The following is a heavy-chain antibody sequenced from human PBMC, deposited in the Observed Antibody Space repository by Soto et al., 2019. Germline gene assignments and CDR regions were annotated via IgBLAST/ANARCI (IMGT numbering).Heavy chain of an antibody. J-gene: IGHJ5*02. D-gene: IGHD1-20*01. CDR3: TRDPSPSITGTTIWFDP. Sequence: GGSLRLSCTASGFTFGDYAMSWFRQAPGKGLEWVGFIRSKAYGGTTEYAASVKGRFTIPRDDSKSIAYLQMNSLKTEDTAVYYCTRDPSPSITGTTIWFDPWGQGTLVTVSS. CDR1: GFTFGDYA. V-gene: IGHV3-49*03. CDR2: IRSKAYGGTT.